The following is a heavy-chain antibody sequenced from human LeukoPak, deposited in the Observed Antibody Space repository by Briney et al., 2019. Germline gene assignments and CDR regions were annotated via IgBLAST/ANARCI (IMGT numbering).Heavy chain of an antibody. CDR3: ARDTYSGSYSPEYYFDY. D-gene: IGHD1-26*01. J-gene: IGHJ4*02. CDR2: IIPIFGAA. V-gene: IGHV1-69*13. CDR1: GYTFTSYD. Sequence: ASVKVSCKASGYTFTSYDINWVRQAPGQGLEWMGGIIPIFGAANYAQKFQGRVTITADESTSTAYMELSSLRSEDTAVYYCARDTYSGSYSPEYYFDYWGQGTLVTVSS.